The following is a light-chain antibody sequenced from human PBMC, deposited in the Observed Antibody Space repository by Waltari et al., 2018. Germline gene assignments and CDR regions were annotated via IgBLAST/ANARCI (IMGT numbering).Light chain of an antibody. CDR2: YDS. CDR1: NIGSKS. J-gene: IGLJ2*01. CDR3: QVWDSSSDR. V-gene: IGLV3-21*04. Sequence: SYVLTQPPSVSVAPGKTARITCGGNNIGSKSVHWYQQKPGQAPVLVIFYDSDWPSGIPERFSGANSGNTATLTISRVEAGDEADDYCQVWDSSSDRFGGGTKLTVL.